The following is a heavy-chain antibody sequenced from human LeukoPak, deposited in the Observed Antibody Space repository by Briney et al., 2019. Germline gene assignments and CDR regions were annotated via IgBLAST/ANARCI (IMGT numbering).Heavy chain of an antibody. D-gene: IGHD3-10*01. Sequence: GGSLRLSCAASGFTFSSYGMHWVRQAPGKGLEWVAVIWYDGSNKYYADSVKGRFTISRDNSKNTLYLQMNSLRAEDTAVYYCARTRYYFDAFDIWGQGTMVTVSS. V-gene: IGHV3-33*01. J-gene: IGHJ3*02. CDR1: GFTFSSYG. CDR3: ARTRYYFDAFDI. CDR2: IWYDGSNK.